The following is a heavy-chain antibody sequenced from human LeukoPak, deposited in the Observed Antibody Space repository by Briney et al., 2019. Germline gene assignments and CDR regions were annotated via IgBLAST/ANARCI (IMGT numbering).Heavy chain of an antibody. CDR3: ARPYSSSYFTFYMDV. CDR1: GGSISSSSYY. Sequence: PSETLSLTCTVSGGSISSSSYYWGWIRQPPGTGLEWIGSIYYSGSTYYNPSLKSRVTISVDTSKNQFSLKLSSVTAAATAVYYCARPYSSSYFTFYMDVWGKGTTVTVSS. D-gene: IGHD6-6*01. J-gene: IGHJ6*03. CDR2: IYYSGST. V-gene: IGHV4-39*01.